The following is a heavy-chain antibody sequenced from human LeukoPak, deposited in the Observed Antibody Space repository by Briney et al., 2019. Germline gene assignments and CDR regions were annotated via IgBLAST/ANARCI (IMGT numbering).Heavy chain of an antibody. CDR1: GFTFSSYS. CDR2: ISSSSSYI. V-gene: IGHV3-21*01. Sequence: GGSLRLSCAASGFTFSSYSMNWVRQAPGKWLEWVSSISSSSSYIYYADSVKGRFTISRDNAKNSLYLQMSSLRAEDTAVYYCARRRGYGSRDAFDIWGQGTMVTVSS. CDR3: ARRRGYGSRDAFDI. J-gene: IGHJ3*02. D-gene: IGHD5-18*01.